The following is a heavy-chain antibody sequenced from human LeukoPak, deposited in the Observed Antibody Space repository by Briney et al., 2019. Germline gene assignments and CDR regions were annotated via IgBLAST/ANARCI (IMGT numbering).Heavy chain of an antibody. V-gene: IGHV4-38-2*02. J-gene: IGHJ3*02. CDR1: GYSISSGYY. Sequence: SETLSLTCTVSGYSISSGYYWGWIRQPPGKGLEWIGSIYHSGSTCYNPSLKSRVTISVDTSKNQFSLKLSSVTAADTAVYYCARGDCSSTSCYSTAFDIWGQGTMVTVSS. CDR3: ARGDCSSTSCYSTAFDI. D-gene: IGHD2-2*01. CDR2: IYHSGST.